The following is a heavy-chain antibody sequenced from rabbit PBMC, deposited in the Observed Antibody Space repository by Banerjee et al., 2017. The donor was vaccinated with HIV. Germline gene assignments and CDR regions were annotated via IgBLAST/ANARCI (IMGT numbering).Heavy chain of an antibody. J-gene: IGHJ2*01. CDR3: ARNYVNAFDP. CDR2: IDTNDGDT. V-gene: IGHV1S45*01. Sequence: QQQLEESGGGLVKPEGSLTLTCTVSGFSFSSNWICWVRQAPGKGLEWIACIDTNDGDTDYANWPKGRFTISKTSSTTVTLQRTSLTAADTATYFCARNYVNAFDPWGPGTLVTVS. CDR1: GFSFSSNW. D-gene: IGHD1-1*01.